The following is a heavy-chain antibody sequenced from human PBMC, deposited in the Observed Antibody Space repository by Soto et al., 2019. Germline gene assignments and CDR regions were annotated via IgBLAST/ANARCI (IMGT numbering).Heavy chain of an antibody. CDR1: GYTFTSYD. V-gene: IGHV1-8*01. J-gene: IGHJ6*03. CDR3: ARGGPRYYTAMDAALYYYYYMDV. D-gene: IGHD5-18*01. CDR2: MNPNSGNT. Sequence: QVQLVQSGAEVKKPGASVKVSCKASGYTFTSYDINWVRQATGQGLEWMGWMNPNSGNTGYAQKFQGRVTITRNTSISKAYMGVSSLRSEDTAVYYCARGGPRYYTAMDAALYYYYYMDVWGKGTTVTVSS.